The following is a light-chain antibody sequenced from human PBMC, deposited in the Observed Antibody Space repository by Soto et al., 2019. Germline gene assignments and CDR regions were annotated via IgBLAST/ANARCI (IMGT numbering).Light chain of an antibody. CDR1: QSVSTN. Sequence: EIVMTQSPDSLSVSPGGRATLSCMASQSVSTNLAWYQQKPGQAPRLLIHGASTRATGIPARFGGSGSGTEFTLTISSLQSEDSAVYYCQQYYKWPPKTFGQGTKVDIK. V-gene: IGKV3-15*01. CDR2: GAS. J-gene: IGKJ1*01. CDR3: QQYYKWPPKT.